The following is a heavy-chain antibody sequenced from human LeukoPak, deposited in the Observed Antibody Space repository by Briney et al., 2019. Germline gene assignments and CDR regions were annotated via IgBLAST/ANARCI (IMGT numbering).Heavy chain of an antibody. V-gene: IGHV1-2*02. CDR1: GYTFTGYY. Sequence: ASVKVSCKASGYTFTGYYMHWVRQAPGQGLEWMGWINPNSGGTNYAQKFQGRVTMTRDTSISTAYMELSRLRSDDTAVYYCARVSEYSSSWYYYYYYMDVWGKGTTVTISS. CDR3: ARVSEYSSSWYYYYYYMDV. J-gene: IGHJ6*03. D-gene: IGHD6-13*01. CDR2: INPNSGGT.